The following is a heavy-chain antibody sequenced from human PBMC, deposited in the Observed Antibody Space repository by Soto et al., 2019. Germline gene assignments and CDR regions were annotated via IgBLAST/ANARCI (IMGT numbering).Heavy chain of an antibody. CDR2: ISAYNGNT. V-gene: IGHV1-18*01. Sequence: ASVKVSCKGSGYPFSSYGISWVRQAPGQGLEWMGWISAYNGNTNYVEKFQGRVTMTTDISTSTAYMEVRGLRSDDTAVYYCARHTPVTTSVRGAPLMAIWGQGTTVTVSS. D-gene: IGHD4-17*01. CDR1: GYPFSSYG. J-gene: IGHJ6*02. CDR3: ARHTPVTTSVRGAPLMAI.